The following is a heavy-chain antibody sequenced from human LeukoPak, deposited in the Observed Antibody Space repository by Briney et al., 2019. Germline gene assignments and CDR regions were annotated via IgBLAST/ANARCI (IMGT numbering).Heavy chain of an antibody. CDR1: GGTFSSYA. Sequence: SVKVSCKASGGTFSSYAISWVRQAPGQGPEWMGGIIPIFGTANYAQKFQGRVTITADESTSTAYMELSSLRSEDTAVYYCARAIFGVVNESYYYMDVWGKGTTVTVSS. CDR2: IIPIFGTA. CDR3: ARAIFGVVNESYYYMDV. D-gene: IGHD3-3*01. V-gene: IGHV1-69*13. J-gene: IGHJ6*03.